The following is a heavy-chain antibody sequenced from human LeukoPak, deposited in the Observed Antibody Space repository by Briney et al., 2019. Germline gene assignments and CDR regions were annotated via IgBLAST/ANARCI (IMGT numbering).Heavy chain of an antibody. J-gene: IGHJ4*02. Sequence: GGSLRLSCAVSGFTFSDYYMDWVRQAPGKGLEWVGRSRNKVYSYTTEYAASVKGRFTVSRDDSKNSLYLQMNSLKTEDTAVYYCARGLSDTWRYLDSWGQGTLVTVSS. CDR2: SRNKVYSYTT. CDR1: GFTFSDYY. V-gene: IGHV3-72*01. CDR3: ARGLSDTWRYLDS. D-gene: IGHD3/OR15-3a*01.